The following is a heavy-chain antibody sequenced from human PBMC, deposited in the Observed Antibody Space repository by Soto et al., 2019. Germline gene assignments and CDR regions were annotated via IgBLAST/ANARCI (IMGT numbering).Heavy chain of an antibody. CDR2: ISAYNGNT. V-gene: IGHV1-18*01. CDR3: AREGDTAKYYYYYGMDV. CDR1: GYTFTSYG. J-gene: IGHJ6*02. D-gene: IGHD5-18*01. Sequence: GASVKVSCKASGYTFTSYGISWVRQAPGQGLEWMGWISAYNGNTNYAQKLQGRVTMTTDTSTSTAYMELRSLRSDDTAVYYCAREGDTAKYYYYYGMDVWGQGTTVTVSS.